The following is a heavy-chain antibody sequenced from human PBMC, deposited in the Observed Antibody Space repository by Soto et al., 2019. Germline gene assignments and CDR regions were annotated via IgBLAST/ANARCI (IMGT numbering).Heavy chain of an antibody. CDR2: IYNGGTT. Sequence: SETLSLTCTVSGGSISSYYWSWVRQSPGKGLEWIGNIYNGGTTNYNPSLKSRVAIFVDTSKNQLSVNLTSMTAADTAIYYCVQTTGWPGFDFWGQGILVTVSS. CDR3: VQTTGWPGFDF. V-gene: IGHV4-59*01. CDR1: GGSISSYY. J-gene: IGHJ4*02. D-gene: IGHD6-19*01.